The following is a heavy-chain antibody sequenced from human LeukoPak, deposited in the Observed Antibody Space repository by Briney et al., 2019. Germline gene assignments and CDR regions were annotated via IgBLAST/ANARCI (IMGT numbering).Heavy chain of an antibody. CDR2: ISYDGSNK. J-gene: IGHJ4*02. V-gene: IGHV3-30*18. Sequence: PGGSLRLSCAASGFTFSSYGMHWVRQAPGKGLEWVAVISYDGSNKYYADSVKGRFTISRDNSKNTLYLQMNSLRAEDTAVYYCAKGRRLYYYDSSALDYWGQGTLVTVSS. D-gene: IGHD3-22*01. CDR3: AKGRRLYYYDSSALDY. CDR1: GFTFSSYG.